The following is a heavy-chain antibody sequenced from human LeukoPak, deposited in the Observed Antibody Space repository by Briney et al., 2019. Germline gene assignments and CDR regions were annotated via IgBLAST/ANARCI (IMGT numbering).Heavy chain of an antibody. Sequence: PSETLSLTCAVYGGSFSGYYWSWIRQPPGKGLEWIGEINHSGSTNYNPSLKSRVTISVDTSKNQFSLKLSSVTAADTAVYYCARGPPYYDFWSGPPLNWLDPWGQGTLVTVSS. D-gene: IGHD3-3*01. V-gene: IGHV4-34*01. CDR3: ARGPPYYDFWSGPPLNWLDP. CDR1: GGSFSGYY. J-gene: IGHJ5*02. CDR2: INHSGST.